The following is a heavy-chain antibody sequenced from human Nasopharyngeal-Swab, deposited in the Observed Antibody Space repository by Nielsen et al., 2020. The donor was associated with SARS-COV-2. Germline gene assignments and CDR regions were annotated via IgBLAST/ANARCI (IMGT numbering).Heavy chain of an antibody. D-gene: IGHD4-17*01. Sequence: VRQMPGKGLEWVSYISSSGSTIYYADAVKGRFTISRDNAKNSLYLRMNSLRAEDTAVYYCARSTTVRSWNYYGMDVWGQGTTVTVS. CDR3: ARSTTVRSWNYYGMDV. CDR2: ISSSGSTI. V-gene: IGHV3-48*03. J-gene: IGHJ6*02.